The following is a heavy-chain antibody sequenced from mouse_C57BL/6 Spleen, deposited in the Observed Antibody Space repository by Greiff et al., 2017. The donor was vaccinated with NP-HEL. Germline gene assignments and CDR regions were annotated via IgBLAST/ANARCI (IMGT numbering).Heavy chain of an antibody. CDR2: IHPNSGST. V-gene: IGHV1-64*01. D-gene: IGHD2-5*01. J-gene: IGHJ3*01. Sequence: QVQLQQPGAELVKPGASVKLSCKASGYTFTSYWMHWVKQRPGQGLEWIGMIHPNSGSTNYNEKFKSKATLTVDKSSSTAYLQLSILTSEYSAIYYCASPISNRGFAYWGQGTLVTVSA. CDR3: ASPISNRGFAY. CDR1: GYTFTSYW.